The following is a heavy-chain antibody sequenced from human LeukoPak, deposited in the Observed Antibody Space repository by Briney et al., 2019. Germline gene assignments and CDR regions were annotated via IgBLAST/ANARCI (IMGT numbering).Heavy chain of an antibody. CDR1: GFTFSNYA. V-gene: IGHV3-30*07. J-gene: IGHJ4*02. Sequence: GRSLRLSCAASGFTFSNYAMHWVRQAPGKGLEWVAVISYDGSNQYYADSVKGRFTISRDNAKNTLYLQMHSLRVEDTAVYYCAREVYAPGSYYSDSWGQGTLVTVSS. D-gene: IGHD3-10*01. CDR2: ISYDGSNQ. CDR3: AREVYAPGSYYSDS.